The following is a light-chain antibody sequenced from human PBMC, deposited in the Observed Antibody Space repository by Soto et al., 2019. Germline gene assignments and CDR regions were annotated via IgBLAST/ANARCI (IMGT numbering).Light chain of an antibody. CDR3: QQYGSSPAT. V-gene: IGKV3-20*01. CDR1: QSVSSSY. Sequence: EIVLTQSPGTLSLSPGERATLSCRASQSVSSSYLAWYQQKPGQAPRLLIYGASSRATGIPDRFSGSGSGTDFTLTISRLEPEDFAVYYCQQYGSSPATFGQGTKGKSN. J-gene: IGKJ1*01. CDR2: GAS.